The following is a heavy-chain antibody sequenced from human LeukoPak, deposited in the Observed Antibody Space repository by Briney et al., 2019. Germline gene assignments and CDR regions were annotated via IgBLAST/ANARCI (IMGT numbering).Heavy chain of an antibody. V-gene: IGHV5-51*01. CDR3: ARRRDCTSGICYFDY. Sequence: GECLTISCKISGYSFTNYRIGWVRQMPGKGLEWMGTISPRDSDTRYSPSFQGQVTISVDKSISTAYLQWSSLKASDTAMYYCARRRDCTSGICYFDYWGQGTLVTASS. CDR2: ISPRDSDT. J-gene: IGHJ4*02. D-gene: IGHD2-8*01. CDR1: GYSFTNYR.